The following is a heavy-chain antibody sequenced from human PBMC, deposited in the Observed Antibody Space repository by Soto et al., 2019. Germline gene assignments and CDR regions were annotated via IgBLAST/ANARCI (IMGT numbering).Heavy chain of an antibody. Sequence: QVQLVQSGGGVVQPGGSLRLSCAASGFPFSSYGMHWVRQAPGKGLEWVAVIWYDGSKIYYADSVKGRFTISRDNSKSTLDLQINSLRAEDTAVYYCARPLEQHQLGFGMDVWGQGSPVTVSS. J-gene: IGHJ6*01. D-gene: IGHD6-13*01. CDR3: ARPLEQHQLGFGMDV. CDR2: IWYDGSKI. V-gene: IGHV3-33*01. CDR1: GFPFSSYG.